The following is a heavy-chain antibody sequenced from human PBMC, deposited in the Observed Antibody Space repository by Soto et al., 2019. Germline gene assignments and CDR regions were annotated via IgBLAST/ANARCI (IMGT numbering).Heavy chain of an antibody. CDR1: GGSISSGGYS. Sequence: PSETLSLTCAVSGGSISSGGYSWSWIRQPPGKGLEWIGYIYHSGSTYYNPSLKSRVTISVDRSKNQFSLKLSSVTAADTAVYYCARGPIVVVVAATHRGIDYWGQGTLVTVSS. CDR3: ARGPIVVVVAATHRGIDY. V-gene: IGHV4-30-2*01. J-gene: IGHJ4*02. D-gene: IGHD2-15*01. CDR2: IYHSGST.